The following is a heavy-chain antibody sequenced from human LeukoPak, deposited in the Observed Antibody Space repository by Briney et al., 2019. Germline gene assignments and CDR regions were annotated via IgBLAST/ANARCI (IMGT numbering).Heavy chain of an antibody. J-gene: IGHJ4*02. V-gene: IGHV3-23*01. CDR2: ISGSGGST. Sequence: GGSLRLSCAASGFTFSSYAMSWVRQAPGKGLEWVSAISGSGGSTYSADSVKGRFTISRDNSKNTLYLQLNSLRAEDTAVYYCAKGSDYGDVYWGQGTLVTVSS. D-gene: IGHD4-17*01. CDR3: AKGSDYGDVY. CDR1: GFTFSSYA.